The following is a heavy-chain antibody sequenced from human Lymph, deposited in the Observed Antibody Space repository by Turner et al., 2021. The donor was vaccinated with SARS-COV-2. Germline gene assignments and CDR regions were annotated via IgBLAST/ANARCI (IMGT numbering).Heavy chain of an antibody. V-gene: IGHV3-9*01. CDR2: SSWNSGSI. J-gene: IGHJ4*02. CDR1: GFTFDGSG. CDR3: AKDRGGEQLVPLFDS. D-gene: IGHD6-6*01. Sequence: EVHLVESRGGLVHPGRYLILPGPASGFTFDGSGMHWVRQVPGKGVEWVSGSSWNSGSIGYAHSVKGRFTISRDNAKNSLYLKMNSLRPEDTALYYCAKDRGGEQLVPLFDSWGQGTLVTVSS.